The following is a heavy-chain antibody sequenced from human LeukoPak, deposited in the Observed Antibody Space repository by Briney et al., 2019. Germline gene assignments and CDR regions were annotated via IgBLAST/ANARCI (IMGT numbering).Heavy chain of an antibody. CDR1: GFTLGSYS. V-gene: IGHV3-21*01. J-gene: IGHJ3*02. CDR2: ISSSSSYI. CDR3: ARDREWELLLDAFDI. Sequence: PGGSLRLSCAPSGFTLGSYSMNWVRQAPGKGLEWVSSISSSSSYIYYADSVKGRFTISRDNAKNSLYLQMNSLRAEDTAVYYCARDREWELLLDAFDIWGQGTMVTVSS. D-gene: IGHD1-26*01.